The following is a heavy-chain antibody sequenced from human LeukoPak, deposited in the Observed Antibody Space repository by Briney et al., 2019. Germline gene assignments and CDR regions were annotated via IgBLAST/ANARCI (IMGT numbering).Heavy chain of an antibody. D-gene: IGHD3-3*01. CDR3: ARDGEYYDFWSGHVGWFDP. CDR1: GYTFTSYG. V-gene: IGHV1-18*01. Sequence: ASVKVSCMASGYTFTSYGISRVRQAPGQGLEWMGWISAYNGNTNYAQKLQGRVTMTTDTSTSTAYMELRSLRSDDTAVYYCARDGEYYDFWSGHVGWFDPWGQGTLVTVSS. J-gene: IGHJ5*02. CDR2: ISAYNGNT.